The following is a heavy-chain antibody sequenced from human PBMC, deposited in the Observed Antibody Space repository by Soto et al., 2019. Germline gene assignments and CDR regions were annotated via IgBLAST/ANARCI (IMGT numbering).Heavy chain of an antibody. J-gene: IGHJ4*02. CDR3: ARESDGANSL. CDR2: INGDGSST. CDR1: GFTFSSYW. V-gene: IGHV3-74*01. D-gene: IGHD4-17*01. Sequence: PGGSLSLSCAASGFTFSSYWMHWVRQAPGKGLVWVSRINGDGSSTGYADSVKGRFTISRDNAKNTLYLQMNSLRAEDTAVYYCARESDGANSLWGQGTLVTVSS.